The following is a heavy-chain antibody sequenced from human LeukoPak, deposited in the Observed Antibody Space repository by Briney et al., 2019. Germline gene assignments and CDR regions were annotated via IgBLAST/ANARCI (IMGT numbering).Heavy chain of an antibody. CDR3: TRQSIDLDCSATYCSNCFDP. J-gene: IGHJ5*02. V-gene: IGHV3-73*01. CDR1: GFTFSGSP. CDR2: IKRNSKSYAT. Sequence: GGSLTLSCAGSGFTFSGSPMHWVRQAPGKGLEWVGRIKRNSKSYATAYAESVKGTFTISRDDSQNTAYLQMNSLRPEDTAVYYCTRQSIDLDCSATYCSNCFDPWGQGTLVTVSS. D-gene: IGHD2-15*01.